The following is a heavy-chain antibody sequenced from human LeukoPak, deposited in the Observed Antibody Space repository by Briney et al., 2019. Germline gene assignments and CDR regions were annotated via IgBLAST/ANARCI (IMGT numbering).Heavy chain of an antibody. CDR2: IYYSGST. CDR3: ARELGYCSSTSCPKFDY. D-gene: IGHD2-2*01. Sequence: PSETLSLTCTVSGGSISSGDYYWSWIRQPPGKGLEWIGYIYYSGSTYYNPSLKSRVTMSVDTSKNQFSLKLSSVTAADTAVYYCARELGYCSSTSCPKFDYWGQGTLVTVSS. CDR1: GGSISSGDYY. V-gene: IGHV4-30-4*08. J-gene: IGHJ4*02.